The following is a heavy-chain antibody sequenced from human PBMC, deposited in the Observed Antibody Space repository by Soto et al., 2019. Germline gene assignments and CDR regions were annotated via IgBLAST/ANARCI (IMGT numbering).Heavy chain of an antibody. CDR3: AVGGNYLSMDV. J-gene: IGHJ6*02. D-gene: IGHD4-4*01. V-gene: IGHV1-46*01. Sequence: QVQLVQSGAEVKKPGASVKVSCKASGYTFTSYYMHWVRLAPGQGLEWMGIINPDGGGTSYAQQFQGRVIMTSDTSTSTVYMAMSSLRSEDTAVYYCAVGGNYLSMDVWGQGTTVTVSS. CDR2: INPDGGGT. CDR1: GYTFTSYY.